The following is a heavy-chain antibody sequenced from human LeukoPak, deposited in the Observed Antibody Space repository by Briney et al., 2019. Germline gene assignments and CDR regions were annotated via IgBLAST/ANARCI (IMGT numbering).Heavy chain of an antibody. J-gene: IGHJ6*02. Sequence: SETLSLTCTVSGGSISSYYWSWIRQPPGKGLEWIAYIYYSGSTNYNPSLKSRVTISVDTSKNQFSLKLSSVTAADTAVYYCARLHAGMGYYGMDVWGQGTTVTVSS. V-gene: IGHV4-59*01. CDR2: IYYSGST. CDR3: ARLHAGMGYYGMDV. CDR1: GGSISSYY.